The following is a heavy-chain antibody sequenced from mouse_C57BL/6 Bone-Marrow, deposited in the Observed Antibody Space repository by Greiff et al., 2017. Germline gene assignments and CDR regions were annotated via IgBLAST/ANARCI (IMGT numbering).Heavy chain of an antibody. CDR1: GYTFTSYW. J-gene: IGHJ1*03. D-gene: IGHD4-1*01. CDR3: ARSIWDWYFDV. V-gene: IGHV1-59*01. Sequence: QVQLQQPGAELVRPGTSVTLSCKASGYTFTSYWMHWVKQRPGQGLEWIGVIDPSDSCTNYNQKFKGKATLTVDKSSSTAYMQLSSLTSEESVVYYCARSIWDWYFDVWGTGTTVTVSS. CDR2: IDPSDSCT.